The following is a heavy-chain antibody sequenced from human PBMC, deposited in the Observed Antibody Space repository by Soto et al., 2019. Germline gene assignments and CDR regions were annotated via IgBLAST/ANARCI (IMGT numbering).Heavy chain of an antibody. CDR3: TSVRRDYDIYYFDY. Sequence: GGSLRLSCAASGFTFSSYAMHWVRQAPGKGLEWVAVISYDGSNKYYADSVKGRFTISRDNSKNTLYLQMNSLRAEDTAVYYCTSVRRDYDIYYFDYWGQGTLVTVSS. CDR1: GFTFSSYA. V-gene: IGHV3-30-3*01. D-gene: IGHD3-9*01. CDR2: ISYDGSNK. J-gene: IGHJ4*02.